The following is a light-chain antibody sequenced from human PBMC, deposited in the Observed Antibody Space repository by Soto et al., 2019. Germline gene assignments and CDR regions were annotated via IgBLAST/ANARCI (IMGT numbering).Light chain of an antibody. CDR1: SSDVGSYDL. V-gene: IGLV2-23*02. CDR2: EVS. CDR3: CSYASTTL. J-gene: IGLJ2*01. Sequence: QSALTQPASVSGSPGQSITISFTGTSSDVGSYDLVSWYQQHPGNAPKLMIYEVSKRPSGVSDRFSGSKSGNTASLTISGLQADDEADYYCCSYASTTLFGGGTKLTVL.